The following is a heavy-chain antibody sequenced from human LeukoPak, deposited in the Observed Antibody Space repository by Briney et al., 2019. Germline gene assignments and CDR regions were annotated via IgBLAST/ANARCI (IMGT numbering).Heavy chain of an antibody. Sequence: GGSLRLSCAASGFTFSSYAMSWVRQAPGKGLEWVSAISGSGGSTYYAGSVKGRFTISRDNSKNTLYLQMNSLRAEDTAVYYCAKTGDSSGYYSSFDYWGQGTLVTVSS. CDR3: AKTGDSSGYYSSFDY. J-gene: IGHJ4*02. CDR1: GFTFSSYA. CDR2: ISGSGGST. D-gene: IGHD3-22*01. V-gene: IGHV3-23*01.